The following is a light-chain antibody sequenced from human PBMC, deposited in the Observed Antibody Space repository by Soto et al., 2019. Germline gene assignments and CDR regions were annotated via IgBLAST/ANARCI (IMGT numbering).Light chain of an antibody. V-gene: IGKV1-33*01. CDR2: DAS. CDR1: QGIANY. Sequence: DVQLTQSPSTLSASVGDRVAITCQASQGIANYLNWFQFRPGKAPQLLFSDASHLEPGVPSRFSGERSGSDFTLIINNLQPEDFATYYCQQYEELPLTFGGGTRV. J-gene: IGKJ4*01. CDR3: QQYEELPLT.